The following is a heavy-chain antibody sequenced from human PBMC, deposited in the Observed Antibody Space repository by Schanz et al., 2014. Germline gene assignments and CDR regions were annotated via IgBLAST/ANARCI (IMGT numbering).Heavy chain of an antibody. CDR3: ARDHTTESYYSAGPPIDY. J-gene: IGHJ4*02. D-gene: IGHD1-26*01. V-gene: IGHV3-33*01. Sequence: QVQLVESGGGVVQPGRSLRLSCVASGFTFSSYDVFWVRQAPGKGLEWVAVIWYDGSNKYYADSVKGRFTISRDNSKNTLFLQMNSLRAEDTAVYYCARDHTTESYYSAGPPIDYWGQGPLLTVSS. CDR1: GFTFSSYD. CDR2: IWYDGSNK.